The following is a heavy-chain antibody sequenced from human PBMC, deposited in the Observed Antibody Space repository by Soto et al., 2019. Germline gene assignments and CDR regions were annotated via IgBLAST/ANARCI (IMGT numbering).Heavy chain of an antibody. Sequence: QVQLVESGGGVVQPGRSLRLSCAASGFTFSSYGMHWVRQAPGKGLEWVAVIWYDGSNKYYADSVKGRFTISRDNSKNTLYLQMNSLRAEDTAVYYCARVWGDVSTGYSSGWYGAFDIWGQGTMVTVSS. V-gene: IGHV3-33*01. CDR2: IWYDGSNK. J-gene: IGHJ3*02. CDR3: ARVWGDVSTGYSSGWYGAFDI. D-gene: IGHD6-19*01. CDR1: GFTFSSYG.